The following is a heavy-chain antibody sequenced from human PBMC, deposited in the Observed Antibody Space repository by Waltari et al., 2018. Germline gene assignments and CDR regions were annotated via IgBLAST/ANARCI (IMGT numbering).Heavy chain of an antibody. CDR2: ITSGSNTM. Sequence: EVQLVESGGTLVQPGESLRLSCTASGFTFSSSSMSWVRQAPGKSLGWVSYITSGSNTMFYPDSVRGRFTISRDNARNSLYLHMSSLRAEDTAVYFCARYAYGSLDAFDIWGQGTMVTVSS. J-gene: IGHJ3*02. CDR1: GFTFSSSS. CDR3: ARYAYGSLDAFDI. D-gene: IGHD2-8*01. V-gene: IGHV3-48*04.